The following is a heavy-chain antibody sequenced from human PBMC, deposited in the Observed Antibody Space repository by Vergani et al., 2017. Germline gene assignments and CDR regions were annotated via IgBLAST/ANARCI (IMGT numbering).Heavy chain of an antibody. Sequence: EVQLVESGGGLVQPGRSLRLSCAASGFTFDDYAMHWVRQAPGKGLEWVSGISWNSGSIGYADSVKGRFTISRANAKTSLYLQMNSLRAEDTALYYCAKDIGAVEWLLGFDYWGQGTLVTVSS. D-gene: IGHD3-3*01. CDR2: ISWNSGSI. V-gene: IGHV3-9*01. J-gene: IGHJ4*02. CDR1: GFTFDDYA. CDR3: AKDIGAVEWLLGFDY.